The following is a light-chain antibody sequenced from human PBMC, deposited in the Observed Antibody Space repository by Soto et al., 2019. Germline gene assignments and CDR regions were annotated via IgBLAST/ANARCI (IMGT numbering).Light chain of an antibody. CDR3: CSYAGSGTFVL. J-gene: IGLJ2*01. CDR2: EDT. V-gene: IGLV2-23*01. CDR1: SSDVGSYNL. Sequence: QSALTQPVSVSGSPGQSITISCIGTSSDVGSYNLVSWYQQHPGKVPKLIIYEDTKRPSGVSNRFSGSKSGNTASLTISGLQAEDEGDYYCCSYAGSGTFVLFGGGTQLTVL.